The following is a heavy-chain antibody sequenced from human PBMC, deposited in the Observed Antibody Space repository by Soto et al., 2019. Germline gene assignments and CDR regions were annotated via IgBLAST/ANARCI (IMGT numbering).Heavy chain of an antibody. V-gene: IGHV3-23*01. CDR3: ANGIGGAAVLRSLEWLLFDNYGMDV. J-gene: IGHJ6*02. CDR1: GFTFSSYA. Sequence: SGGSMRLSCAAAGFTFSSYAMSWVRQAPGKGLEWVSAISGSGGSTYYADSVKGRFTISRDNSKNTLYLQMNSLRAEDTAVYYCANGIGGAAVLRSLEWLLFDNYGMDVWGQGTTVTVSS. CDR2: ISGSGGST. D-gene: IGHD3-3*01.